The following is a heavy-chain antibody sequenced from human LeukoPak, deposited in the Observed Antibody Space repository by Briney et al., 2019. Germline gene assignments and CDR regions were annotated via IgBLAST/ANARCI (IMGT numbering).Heavy chain of an antibody. CDR3: ARGNWGATDY. CDR1: GDSVSSNSAT. Sequence: SQTLSLTCAISGDSVSSNSATWNWIRQSPSRGLEWLGRTYYKFKWFNNYAVSVKGRVTINPDTSKNQFSLQLKSVTPEDTAIYYCARGNWGATDYWGQGTLVTVSS. D-gene: IGHD1-26*01. CDR2: TYYKFKWFN. V-gene: IGHV6-1*01. J-gene: IGHJ4*02.